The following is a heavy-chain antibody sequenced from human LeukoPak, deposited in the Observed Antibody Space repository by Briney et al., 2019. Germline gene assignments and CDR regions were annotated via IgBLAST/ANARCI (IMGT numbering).Heavy chain of an antibody. CDR1: GYTFTSYD. CDR3: ARGYPKYCSDGNCHRPLDY. J-gene: IGHJ4*02. CDR2: ISVYNGNT. V-gene: IGHV1-18*01. D-gene: IGHD2-15*01. Sequence: GASVKVSCKASGYTFTSYDITWVRQAPGQGLEWMGWISVYNGNTNYAQKLQGRVTMTTDTSTSTAYMELRSLRYDDTAVYYCARGYPKYCSDGNCHRPLDYWGQGTLVTVSS.